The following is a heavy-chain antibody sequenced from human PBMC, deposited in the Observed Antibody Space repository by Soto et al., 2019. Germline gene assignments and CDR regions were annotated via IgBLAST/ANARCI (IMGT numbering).Heavy chain of an antibody. D-gene: IGHD6-13*01. Sequence: QVQLVQYGDEVKKPGSSVKVSCKASGGTYSSYAISWVRQAPGPGLEWMGGIIHIFGTANYQQKFQGRVTITADEDTSKAYMELSSLRSEDTAVYYCARGVVGAAADNYYFDYWGQGTLVTVSS. CDR2: IIHIFGTA. V-gene: IGHV1-69*01. J-gene: IGHJ4*02. CDR3: ARGVVGAAADNYYFDY. CDR1: GGTYSSYA.